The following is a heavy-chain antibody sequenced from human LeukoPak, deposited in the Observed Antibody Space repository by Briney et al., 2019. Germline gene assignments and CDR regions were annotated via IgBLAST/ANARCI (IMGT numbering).Heavy chain of an antibody. CDR1: GYTFTGYY. J-gene: IGHJ5*02. Sequence: GASVKVSCKASGYTFTGYYMHWVRQAPGQGLEWMGWINPNSGGTNYAQKFQGRVTMTRDTSISTAYMELSRLRSDDTAVYYCARDIHYDILTGYALCNWFDPWGQGTLVTVSS. V-gene: IGHV1-2*02. CDR2: INPNSGGT. CDR3: ARDIHYDILTGYALCNWFDP. D-gene: IGHD3-9*01.